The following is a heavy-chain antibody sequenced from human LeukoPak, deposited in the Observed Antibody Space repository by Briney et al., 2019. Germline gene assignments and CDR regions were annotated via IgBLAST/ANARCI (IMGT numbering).Heavy chain of an antibody. D-gene: IGHD1-26*01. CDR2: INHSGST. Sequence: PSETLSLTCAVYGGSFSGYYWSWIRQPPGKGLEWIGEINHSGSTNYNPSLKSRVTISVDTSKNQFSLKLSSVTAADTAVYYCARGEWELGYWGQGTRVTVS. CDR1: GGSFSGYY. V-gene: IGHV4-34*01. CDR3: ARGEWELGY. J-gene: IGHJ4*02.